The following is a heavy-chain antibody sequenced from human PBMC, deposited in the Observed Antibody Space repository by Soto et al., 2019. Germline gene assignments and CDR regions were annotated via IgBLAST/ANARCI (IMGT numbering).Heavy chain of an antibody. J-gene: IGHJ4*02. Sequence: QVPLVESGGGVVQPGRSLRLSCAASGFTFSSYAMHWVRQAPGKGREWVAVISYDGSNKYYADSVKGRFTIARDNSKNTLYLQMTSLRAEDTAVYYCARDGGYNRGEPIDYWGQGTLVTVSS. CDR3: ARDGGYNRGEPIDY. CDR1: GFTFSSYA. CDR2: ISYDGSNK. D-gene: IGHD1-26*01. V-gene: IGHV3-30-3*01.